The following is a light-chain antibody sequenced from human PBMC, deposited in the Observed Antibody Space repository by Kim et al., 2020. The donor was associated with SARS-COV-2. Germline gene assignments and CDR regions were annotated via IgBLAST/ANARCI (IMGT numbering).Light chain of an antibody. CDR1: TGADTSGQY. CDR3: FLSYSGTVI. J-gene: IGLJ2*01. CDR2: ETN. V-gene: IGLV7-46*01. Sequence: PGRTFHFAGGSSTGADTSGQYPYWFQQKPGQVPRTLIYETNNPYSWTPARFSGSLLGGKAALTLSGAQPEDEADYYCFLSYSGTVIFGGGTQLTVL.